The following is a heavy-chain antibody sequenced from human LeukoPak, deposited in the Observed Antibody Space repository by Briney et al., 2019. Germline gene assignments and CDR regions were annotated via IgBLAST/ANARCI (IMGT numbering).Heavy chain of an antibody. CDR2: TYYRSKWYN. J-gene: IGHJ4*02. CDR3: ARARYCGGDCYSAQPEYYFDY. Sequence: SQTLSLTCAISGDSVSSNSAARNWIRQSPSRGLEWLGRTYYRSKWYNDYAVSVKSRITINPDTSKNQFSLQLNSVTPEDTAVYYCARARYCGGDCYSAQPEYYFDYWGQGTLVTVSS. CDR1: GDSVSSNSAA. V-gene: IGHV6-1*01. D-gene: IGHD2-21*02.